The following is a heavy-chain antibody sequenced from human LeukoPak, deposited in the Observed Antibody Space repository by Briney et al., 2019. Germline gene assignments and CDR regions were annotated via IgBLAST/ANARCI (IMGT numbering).Heavy chain of an antibody. Sequence: GGSLRLSCAASGFTVITNDMTWVRQAPGKGLECVSVLYSDGNTKYADSVQGRFTIYRDTSKNTLYLEMKSLSPDDTAVYYCARGVEPLAANTLAYWGQGTLVTVSS. CDR1: GFTVITND. V-gene: IGHV3-53*01. CDR3: ARGVEPLAANTLAY. D-gene: IGHD1-14*01. J-gene: IGHJ4*02. CDR2: LYSDGNT.